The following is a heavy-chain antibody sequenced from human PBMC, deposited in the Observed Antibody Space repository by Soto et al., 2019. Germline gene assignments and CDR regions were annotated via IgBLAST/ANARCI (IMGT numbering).Heavy chain of an antibody. CDR2: ISGSGGST. D-gene: IGHD6-13*01. V-gene: IGHV3-23*01. Sequence: EVQLLESGGGLVQPGGSLRLSCAASGFTFSSYAMSWVRQAPGKGLEWVSAISGSGGSTYYADSVKGRFTISRDNSKDTLYLQMTSLRAEDTAVYYCAKENGYSSSWFEFGYWGQGTLVTVSS. CDR3: AKENGYSSSWFEFGY. CDR1: GFTFSSYA. J-gene: IGHJ4*02.